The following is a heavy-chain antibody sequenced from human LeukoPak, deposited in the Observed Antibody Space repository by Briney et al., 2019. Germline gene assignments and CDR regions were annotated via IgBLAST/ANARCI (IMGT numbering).Heavy chain of an antibody. V-gene: IGHV3-21*01. CDR3: ARDSPLGVLRAARDAFDI. Sequence: GGSLRLSCAASGFTFSTYSMNWVRQAPGKGLEWVSSISSSSSYMYYADSVKGRFTISRDNAKNSLYLQMNSLRAEDTAVYYCARDSPLGVLRAARDAFDIWGQGTMVTVSS. D-gene: IGHD2-2*01. CDR2: ISSSSSYM. J-gene: IGHJ3*02. CDR1: GFTFSTYS.